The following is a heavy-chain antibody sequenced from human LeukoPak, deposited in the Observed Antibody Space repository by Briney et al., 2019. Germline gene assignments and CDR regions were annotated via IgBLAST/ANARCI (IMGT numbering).Heavy chain of an antibody. V-gene: IGHV4-31*03. J-gene: IGHJ4*02. CDR1: GGSISSRSFY. CDR2: IYYSGST. CDR3: ARDHGPPGHYFDY. Sequence: SQTLSLTCTVSGGSISSRSFYWSWIRQHPGKGLEWIGYIYYSGSTYYSPSLESRVTISVDTSKNQFSLELNPVTAADTAVYYCARDHGPPGHYFDYWGQGTLVTVSS. D-gene: IGHD2-8*01.